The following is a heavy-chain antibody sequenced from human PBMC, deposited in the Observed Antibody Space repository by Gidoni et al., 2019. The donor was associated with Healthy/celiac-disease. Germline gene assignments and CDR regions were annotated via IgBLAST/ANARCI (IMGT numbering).Heavy chain of an antibody. V-gene: IGHV3-7*01. Sequence: EVQLVESGGGLVQPGGSLRLSCAASGFTFSSYWMSWVRQAPGKGLEWVANIKQDGSEKYYVDSVKGRFTISRDNAKNSLYLQMNSLRAEDTAVYYCARAPGVFIAARPGDYWGQGTLVTVSS. D-gene: IGHD6-6*01. CDR3: ARAPGVFIAARPGDY. CDR2: IKQDGSEK. J-gene: IGHJ4*02. CDR1: GFTFSSYW.